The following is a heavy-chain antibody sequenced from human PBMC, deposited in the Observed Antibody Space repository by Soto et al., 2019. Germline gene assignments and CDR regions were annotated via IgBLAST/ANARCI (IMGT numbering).Heavy chain of an antibody. CDR1: GFTFSSYA. CDR2: ISGSGGST. D-gene: IGHD5-18*01. Sequence: EVQLLESGGGLVQPGGSLRLSCAASGFTFSSYAMSWVRQAPGKGLEWVSAISGSGGSTYYADSVKGRVTISRDNSKNTLYLQMNSLRAEDTAVYYCAKGRDGYSYYFDYWGQGTLVTVSS. V-gene: IGHV3-23*01. J-gene: IGHJ4*02. CDR3: AKGRDGYSYYFDY.